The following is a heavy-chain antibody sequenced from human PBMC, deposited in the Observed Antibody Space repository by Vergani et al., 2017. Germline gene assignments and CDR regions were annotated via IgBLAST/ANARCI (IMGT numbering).Heavy chain of an antibody. CDR3: ARRGLLGFNSYYSD. V-gene: IGHV4-38-2*02. CDR2: IYHSGYT. Sequence: QVQLQESGPGLVKPSETLSLTCTFSGYSITSGYYWGWIRQPPGKGLELIGSIYHSGYTSYNPSLESRATITFDTSKNQFSLKMDCGTAADTATSYCARRGLLGFNSYYSDWRQGTMVAVSS. J-gene: IGHJ4*02. CDR1: GYSITSGYY. D-gene: IGHD2-15*01.